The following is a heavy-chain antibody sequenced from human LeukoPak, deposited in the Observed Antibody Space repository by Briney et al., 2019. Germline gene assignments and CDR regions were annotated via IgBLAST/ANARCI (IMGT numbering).Heavy chain of an antibody. D-gene: IGHD5-18*01. CDR2: IKQDGSEK. Sequence: PGGSLRLSCAAAGFTFSSYWMSWVRQAPGKGLEWVANIKQDGSEKYYVDSVKGRFTISRDNAKNSLYLQMNSLRAEDTAVYYCARDRPGYSYGIDAFDIWGKGTMVTVSS. CDR1: GFTFSSYW. V-gene: IGHV3-7*01. CDR3: ARDRPGYSYGIDAFDI. J-gene: IGHJ3*02.